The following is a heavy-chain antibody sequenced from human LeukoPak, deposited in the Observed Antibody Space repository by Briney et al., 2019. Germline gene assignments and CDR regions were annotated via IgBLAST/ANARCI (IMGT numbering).Heavy chain of an antibody. CDR2: IYYSGST. V-gene: IGHV4-39*01. J-gene: IGHJ6*02. CDR1: GGSISSSGYY. CDR3: ARLRCSTTSCYYNYYFGMDV. D-gene: IGHD2-2*01. Sequence: SETLSLTCTVSGGSISSSGYYWGWIRQPPGKGLEWIGSIYYSGSTYYNPSLKSRVTISVDTSKNQFSLKLSSVTAADTAVYYCARLRCSTTSCYYNYYFGMDVWGQGTTVTVSS.